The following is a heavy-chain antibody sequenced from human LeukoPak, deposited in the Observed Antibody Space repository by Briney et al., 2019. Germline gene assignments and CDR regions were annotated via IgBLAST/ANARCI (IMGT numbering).Heavy chain of an antibody. J-gene: IGHJ4*02. Sequence: ASVKVSCKASGVTFSSYAMSWVRQAPGQGLEWIGRIIPILGIANYAQKFQGRVTITADKSTSTAYIELSSLRSEDTAVYYCARDLPYYDILTDDYWGQGTLVTVSS. CDR2: IIPILGIA. D-gene: IGHD3-9*01. CDR3: ARDLPYYDILTDDY. V-gene: IGHV1-69*04. CDR1: GVTFSSYA.